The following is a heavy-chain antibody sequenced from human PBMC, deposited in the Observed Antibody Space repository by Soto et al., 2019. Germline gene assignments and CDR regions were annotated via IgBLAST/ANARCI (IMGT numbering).Heavy chain of an antibody. CDR3: ATGDFLTGYYSFDY. V-gene: IGHV4-39*01. CDR2: IYYSGGT. CDR1: GGSISSSSYY. Sequence: QLQLQESGPGLVKPSETLSLTCTVSGGSISSSSYYWGWIRQPPGKGLQWFGSIYYSGGTYYNPSLKGRVTISGDTSKNQFSLKLSSVTAADTAVYYCATGDFLTGYYSFDYWGQGTLVTVSS. D-gene: IGHD3-9*01. J-gene: IGHJ4*02.